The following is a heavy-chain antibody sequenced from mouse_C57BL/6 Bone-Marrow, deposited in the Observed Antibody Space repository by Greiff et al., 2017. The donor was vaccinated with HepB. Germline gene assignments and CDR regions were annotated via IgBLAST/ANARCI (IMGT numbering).Heavy chain of an antibody. CDR2: ISYDGSN. D-gene: IGHD2-4*01. J-gene: IGHJ3*01. Sequence: EVKLQESGPGLVKPSQSLSLTCSVTGYSITSGYYWNWIRQFPGNKLEWMGYISYDGSNNYNPSLKNRISITRDTSKNQFFLKLNSVTTEDTATYYCARDLDYPWFAYWGQGTLVTVSA. V-gene: IGHV3-6*01. CDR1: GYSITSGYY. CDR3: ARDLDYPWFAY.